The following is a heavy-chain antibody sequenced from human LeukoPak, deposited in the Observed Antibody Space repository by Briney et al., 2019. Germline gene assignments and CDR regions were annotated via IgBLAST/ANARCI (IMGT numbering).Heavy chain of an antibody. CDR2: IKSDGSRT. Sequence: GGSLRLSCAASGFTFSSYAMHWVRQAPGKGLVWVSRIKSDGSRTDYADSVKGRFTISRDNAKSTLYLQMNSLRAEDTAVYYCARSVVSALFDYWGQGTLVTVSS. J-gene: IGHJ4*02. V-gene: IGHV3-74*01. CDR3: ARSVVSALFDY. D-gene: IGHD4-23*01. CDR1: GFTFSSYA.